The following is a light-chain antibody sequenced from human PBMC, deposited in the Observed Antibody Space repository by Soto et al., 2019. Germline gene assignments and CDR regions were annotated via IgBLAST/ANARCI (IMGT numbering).Light chain of an antibody. CDR2: EVA. V-gene: IGLV2-23*02. CDR1: STDPATYDL. Sequence: PVLTQPASVSGSPGQSITISCTGTSTDPATYDLVSWYQQHPGKAPQLIIYEVAKRPSGVSARFSGSQSGDTASLTISGLQAADEAYYYCCSRLFGGGTKLTVL. J-gene: IGLJ2*01. CDR3: CSRL.